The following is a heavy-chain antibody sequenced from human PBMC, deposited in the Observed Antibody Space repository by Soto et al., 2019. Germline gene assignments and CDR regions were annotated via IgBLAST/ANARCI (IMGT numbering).Heavy chain of an antibody. Sequence: DVQLVESGGGVVQPGGSLRLSCAASGLSFNIYWMHWVRQVPGKGLVWLARINSDGSHTIYVDSVKGRFTISRDNAKNTVFLQMDSLRDEDTGVSYCAGGMAGLDVWGQGTTVTVSS. J-gene: IGHJ6*02. CDR3: AGGMAGLDV. CDR2: INSDGSHT. V-gene: IGHV3-74*01. CDR1: GLSFNIYW.